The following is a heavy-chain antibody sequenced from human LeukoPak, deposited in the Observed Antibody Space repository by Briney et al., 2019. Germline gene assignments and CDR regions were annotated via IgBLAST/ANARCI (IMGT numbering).Heavy chain of an antibody. CDR1: GFTFNTFN. CDR3: ATVFKGSSLQDY. J-gene: IGHJ4*02. CDR2: IKMDERSA. V-gene: IGHV3-74*03. D-gene: IGHD3-10*01. Sequence: GGSLRLSCAASGFTFNTFNMNWVRQAPGKGLEWVSRIKMDERSAVYADSVKGRFIISRDNAKNTVYLQMNSLRADDTAVYYCATVFKGSSLQDYWGQGTLVTVSS.